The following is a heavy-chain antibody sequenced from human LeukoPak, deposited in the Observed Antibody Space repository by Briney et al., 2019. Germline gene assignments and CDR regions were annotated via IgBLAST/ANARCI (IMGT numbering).Heavy chain of an antibody. J-gene: IGHJ4*02. CDR1: GFTFSNYA. D-gene: IGHD6-19*01. CDR2: ISGSGGGT. V-gene: IGHV3-23*01. Sequence: GGSLRLSRAASGFTFSNYAMTWVRQAPGKGLEWVSGISGSGGGTYYADSVKGRFTISRDNSKNTLYLQMNSLRAEDTAVYYCAREDLAVAGRLIYWGQGTLVTVSS. CDR3: AREDLAVAGRLIY.